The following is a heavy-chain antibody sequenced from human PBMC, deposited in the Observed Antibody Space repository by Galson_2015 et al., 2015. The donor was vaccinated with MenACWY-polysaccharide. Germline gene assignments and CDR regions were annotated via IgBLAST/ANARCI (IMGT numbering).Heavy chain of an antibody. CDR1: GFTFSSYA. CDR3: ALGNYYFHN. V-gene: IGHV3-23*01. D-gene: IGHD1-7*01. Sequence: SLRLSCAASGFTFSSYAMSWVRQAPGKGLVCVSVISGSGDSTYNADSVKGRFTFSRDNSKNTLYLQMNSLRAEDTAVYYCALGNYYFHNWGQGTLVTVSS. J-gene: IGHJ4*02. CDR2: ISGSGDST.